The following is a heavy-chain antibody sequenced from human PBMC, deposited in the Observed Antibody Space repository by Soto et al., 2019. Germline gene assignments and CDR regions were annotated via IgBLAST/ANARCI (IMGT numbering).Heavy chain of an antibody. CDR1: GGSISSGGYY. CDR2: ISYSGST. D-gene: IGHD6-13*01. CDR3: ARDNRQSSSWYGGGEWFDP. V-gene: IGHV4-31*03. J-gene: IGHJ5*02. Sequence: QVQLQESGPGLVKPSQTLSLTCTVSGGSISSGGYYWSWIRQHPGKGLEWIGYISYSGSTYYNPSLNSRVTTSVDTSKNPFSLKLSSVTAADTAVYYCARDNRQSSSWYGGGEWFDPWGQGTLVTVSS.